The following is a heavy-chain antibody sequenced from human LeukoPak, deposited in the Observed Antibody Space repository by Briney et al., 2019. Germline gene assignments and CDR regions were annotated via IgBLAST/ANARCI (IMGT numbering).Heavy chain of an antibody. Sequence: GGSLRLSCAASGFTFSSYGMHWVRQAPGKGLEWVAVIWYDGSNKYYADSVKGRFTISRDNSKNTLYLQMNSLRAEDTAVYYCARDPPFVVVPAVIKSGYSGYDLGWFDPWVKGTLVTVSS. J-gene: IGHJ5*02. CDR3: ARDPPFVVVPAVIKSGYSGYDLGWFDP. D-gene: IGHD5-12*01. V-gene: IGHV3-33*01. CDR2: IWYDGSNK. CDR1: GFTFSSYG.